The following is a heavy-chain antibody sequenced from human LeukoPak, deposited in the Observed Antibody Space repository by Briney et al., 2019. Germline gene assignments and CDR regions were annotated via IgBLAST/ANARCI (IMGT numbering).Heavy chain of an antibody. CDR1: GFTFSSYA. Sequence: GGSLRLSCAASGFTFSSYAMSWVRQAPGKGLEWVSAISGSGGSTYYADSVKGRFTISRDNSKNTLYLQMNSLRAEDTAVYYCARDRCGGDCYSIWFDPWGQGTLVTVSS. CDR3: ARDRCGGDCYSIWFDP. CDR2: ISGSGGST. D-gene: IGHD2-21*02. J-gene: IGHJ5*02. V-gene: IGHV3-23*01.